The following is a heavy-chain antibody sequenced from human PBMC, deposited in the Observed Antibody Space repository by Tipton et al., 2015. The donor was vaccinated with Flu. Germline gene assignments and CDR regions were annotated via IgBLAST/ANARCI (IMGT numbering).Heavy chain of an antibody. J-gene: IGHJ4*02. D-gene: IGHD3-10*02. CDR1: GYSIRIAYY. CDR3: ARHTGDSVRGVIDD. Sequence: TLSLTCSVSGYSIRIAYYWGWVRRPPGKGLEWIGTIYHSGTTYYNPSLKSRLTISVDTSKNQFSLRLSSVTAADTAVYYCARHTGDSVRGVIDDWGQGTLVTVSS. CDR2: IYHSGTT. V-gene: IGHV4-38-2*01.